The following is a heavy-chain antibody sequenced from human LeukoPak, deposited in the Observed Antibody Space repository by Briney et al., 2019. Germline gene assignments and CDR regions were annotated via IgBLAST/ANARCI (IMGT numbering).Heavy chain of an antibody. D-gene: IGHD5-18*01. J-gene: IGHJ4*02. CDR3: ARVRYSYGWVDY. Sequence: ASVKVSCKASGYTFTGYYMHWVRQAPGQGLEWMGWISAYNGNTNYAQKLQGRVTMTTDTSTSTAYMELRSLRSDDTAVYYCARVRYSYGWVDYWGQGTLVTVSS. CDR2: ISAYNGNT. CDR1: GYTFTGYY. V-gene: IGHV1-18*04.